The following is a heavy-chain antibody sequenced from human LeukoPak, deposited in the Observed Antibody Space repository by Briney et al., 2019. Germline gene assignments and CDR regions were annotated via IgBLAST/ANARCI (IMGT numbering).Heavy chain of an antibody. J-gene: IGHJ4*02. D-gene: IGHD6-13*01. CDR1: GFTVSSNY. Sequence: GGSLRLSCAASGFTVSSNYMSWVRQAPGKGLEWVSVIYSGGSTYYADSVKGRLTISRDNSKNTLYLQMNSLRAEDTAVYYCAKGRDSIAAAGALDYWGQGTLVTVSS. CDR3: AKGRDSIAAAGALDY. V-gene: IGHV3-53*01. CDR2: IYSGGST.